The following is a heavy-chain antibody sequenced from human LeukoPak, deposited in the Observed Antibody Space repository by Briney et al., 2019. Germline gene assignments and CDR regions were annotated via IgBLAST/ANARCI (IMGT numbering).Heavy chain of an antibody. V-gene: IGHV3-23*01. D-gene: IGHD1-26*01. CDR1: GFTFSTYA. Sequence: PGGSLRLSCAASGFTFSTYAMTWARQAPGKGLEWVSGISTSGDRTYYADSVKGRSTISRDNSKNTLYLQMNSLRAEDTAEYYCARSAVGTSCCTAVDYWGQGTLVTVSS. J-gene: IGHJ4*02. CDR2: ISTSGDRT. CDR3: ARSAVGTSCCTAVDY.